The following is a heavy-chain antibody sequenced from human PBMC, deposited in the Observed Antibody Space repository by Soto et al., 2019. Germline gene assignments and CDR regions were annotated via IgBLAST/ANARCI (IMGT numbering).Heavy chain of an antibody. CDR2: ISAYNGNT. CDR1: GYTFTSYG. D-gene: IGHD1-1*01. CDR3: AREDSGWNDALYYYGMDV. Sequence: QVQLVQSGAEVKKPGASVKVSCKASGYTFTSYGISWVRQAPGQGLEWMGWISAYNGNTNYAQKLQGRVTMTTDTATSTAYMELRSLRSDDTAVYYCAREDSGWNDALYYYGMDVWGQGTTVTVSS. J-gene: IGHJ6*02. V-gene: IGHV1-18*01.